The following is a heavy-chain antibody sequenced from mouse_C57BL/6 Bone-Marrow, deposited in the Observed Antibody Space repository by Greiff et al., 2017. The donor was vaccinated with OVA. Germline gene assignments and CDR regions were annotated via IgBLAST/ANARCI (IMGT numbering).Heavy chain of an antibody. D-gene: IGHD1-1*01. CDR2: ILPGSGST. J-gene: IGHJ1*03. CDR1: GYTFTGYW. Sequence: QVQLQQSGAELMKPGASVKLSCKATGYTFTGYWIEWVKQRPGHGLEWIGEILPGSGSTNYNEKFKGKATFTADTSSNTAYMQLSSLTTEDSAIYYCAGSFCTVVARGHWYFDVGGTGTTVTVSS. CDR3: AGSFCTVVARGHWYFDV. V-gene: IGHV1-9*01.